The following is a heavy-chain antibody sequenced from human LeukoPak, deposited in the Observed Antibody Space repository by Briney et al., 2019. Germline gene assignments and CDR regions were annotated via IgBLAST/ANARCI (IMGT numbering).Heavy chain of an antibody. V-gene: IGHV3-23*01. J-gene: IGHJ4*02. CDR3: ARAPVTSCSGVLCYPFDY. CDR2: ISGSGGST. Sequence: GGSLRLSCAASDFTFTSYGMSWVRQAPGKGLEWVSAISGSGGSTYYADSVKGRFTISRDNSKNTLYLRMNSLRVEDTAVYYCARAPVTSCSGVLCYPFDYWGQGTLVTVSS. CDR1: DFTFTSYG. D-gene: IGHD2-15*01.